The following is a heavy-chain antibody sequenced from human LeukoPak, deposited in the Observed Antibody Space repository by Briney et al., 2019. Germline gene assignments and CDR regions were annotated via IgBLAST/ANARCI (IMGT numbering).Heavy chain of an antibody. D-gene: IGHD2-15*01. CDR3: TSEIPKHCSGGSCYGY. J-gene: IGHJ4*02. Sequence: PGGSLRLSCTVSGFTFGYYGMSWVRQAPGKGLEWVGFNKSKTYGGTTEYAASVKGRFTISRDDSKSIAYLQMNSLKTEDTAVYYCTSEIPKHCSGGSCYGYWGQGTLVTVSS. CDR2: NKSKTYGGTT. CDR1: GFTFGYYG. V-gene: IGHV3-49*04.